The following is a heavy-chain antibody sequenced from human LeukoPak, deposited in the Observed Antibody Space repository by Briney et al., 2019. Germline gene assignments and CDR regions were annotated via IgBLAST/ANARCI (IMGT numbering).Heavy chain of an antibody. J-gene: IGHJ6*03. Sequence: GASVNVSCKASGYTFTSYGISWVRQTPGQGLEWMGWISAYNGNTNYAQKLQGRVTMTTDTSTSTAYMELRSLRSDDTAVYYCARVGAYDFWSGLYYYYYMDVWGKGTTVTVSS. D-gene: IGHD3-3*01. CDR1: GYTFTSYG. CDR3: ARVGAYDFWSGLYYYYYMDV. V-gene: IGHV1-18*01. CDR2: ISAYNGNT.